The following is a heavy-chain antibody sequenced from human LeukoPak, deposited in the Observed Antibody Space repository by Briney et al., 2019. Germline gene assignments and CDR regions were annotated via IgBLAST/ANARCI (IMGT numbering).Heavy chain of an antibody. J-gene: IGHJ6*03. Sequence: GGSLRLSCAASGFIFGSYAMIWVRQAPGRGLEWVSGVSSGGDSTYYADSVKGRFTISRDNSKNTVYMHMNNLRVDDTAVYYCAKNAMVRGVMTDSFYYSDVWGKGTTVTVSS. D-gene: IGHD3-10*01. CDR3: AKNAMVRGVMTDSFYYSDV. CDR2: VSSGGDST. CDR1: GFIFGSYA. V-gene: IGHV3-23*01.